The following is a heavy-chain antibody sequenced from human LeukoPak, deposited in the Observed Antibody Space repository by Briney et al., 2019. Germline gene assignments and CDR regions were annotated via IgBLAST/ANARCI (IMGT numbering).Heavy chain of an antibody. Sequence: ASVKVSCKVSGYTLTGLSMHWVRHAPGKGLEWMGGFDPEDGETIYAQKFQGRVTMTEDTSTDTAYMELSSVRSEDTAVYYCATVVSGWLEPGWYYFDYWGQGTLVTVSS. D-gene: IGHD6-19*01. V-gene: IGHV1-24*01. CDR1: GYTLTGLS. CDR2: FDPEDGET. CDR3: ATVVSGWLEPGWYYFDY. J-gene: IGHJ4*02.